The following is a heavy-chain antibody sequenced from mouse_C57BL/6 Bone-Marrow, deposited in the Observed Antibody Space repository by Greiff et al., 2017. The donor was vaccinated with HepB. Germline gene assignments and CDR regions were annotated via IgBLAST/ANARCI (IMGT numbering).Heavy chain of an antibody. CDR1: GYSITSGYY. CDR3: ARDDDYYFDY. Sequence: DVQLVESGPGLVKPSQSLSLTCSVTGYSITSGYYWNWIRQFPGNKLEWMGYISYDGSNNYNPSLKNRISITRDTSKNQFFLKLNSVTTEDTATYYCARDDDYYFDYWGQGTTLTVSS. D-gene: IGHD2-4*01. V-gene: IGHV3-6*01. J-gene: IGHJ2*01. CDR2: ISYDGSN.